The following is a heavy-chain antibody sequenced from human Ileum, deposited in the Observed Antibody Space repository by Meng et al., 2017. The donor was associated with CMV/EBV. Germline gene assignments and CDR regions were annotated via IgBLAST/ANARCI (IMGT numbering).Heavy chain of an antibody. V-gene: IGHV3-66*02. Sequence: GESLKISCAASGFIVSSNYMSWVRQAPGKGLEWVSVIYSGGTTYYADSVKGRFTISRDDSKNTVFLQMNSLRPKDTAVYYCARRVYNWGQGTLVTVSS. D-gene: IGHD5/OR15-5a*01. CDR2: IYSGGTT. J-gene: IGHJ4*02. CDR3: ARRVYN. CDR1: GFIVSSNY.